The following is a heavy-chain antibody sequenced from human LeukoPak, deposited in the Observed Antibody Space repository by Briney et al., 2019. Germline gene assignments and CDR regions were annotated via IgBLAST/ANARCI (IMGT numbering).Heavy chain of an antibody. CDR1: GGSTRISNYF. D-gene: IGHD3-16*01. Sequence: SETLSLTCTVSGGSTRISNYFWSWIRQPAGKGLEWIGRVHSSGTTNYNPSLKGRVTISIDTSKNQYSLKLTSVTAADTAVYYCARDLRGSYYFDYWGQGTLVTVSS. J-gene: IGHJ4*02. V-gene: IGHV4-61*02. CDR2: VHSSGTT. CDR3: ARDLRGSYYFDY.